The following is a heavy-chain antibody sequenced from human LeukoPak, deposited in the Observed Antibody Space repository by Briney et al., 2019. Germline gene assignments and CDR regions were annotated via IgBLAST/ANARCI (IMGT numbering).Heavy chain of an antibody. V-gene: IGHV4-34*01. CDR1: GGSFSGYY. D-gene: IGHD3-10*01. J-gene: IGHJ4*02. Sequence: PSETLSLTCAVYGGSFSGYYWSWIRQPPGKGLEWIGEINHSGSTNYNPPLKSRVTISVDTSKNQFSLKLSSVTAADTAVYYCARGLPRYGPMVRGVRGGNYFDYWGQGTLVTVSS. CDR3: ARGLPRYGPMVRGVRGGNYFDY. CDR2: INHSGST.